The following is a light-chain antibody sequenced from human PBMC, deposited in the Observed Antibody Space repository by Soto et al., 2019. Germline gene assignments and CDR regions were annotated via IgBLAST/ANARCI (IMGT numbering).Light chain of an antibody. Sequence: QSVLTQPPSVSGAPGQRVTISCTESSSNIGAGYDVHWYQQLPGAAPKLLIYGNSNRPSGVPDRFSASKSGTSASLAITGLQAEDEADYYCQSYDSSLSGSVVFGGGTKLTVL. CDR2: GNS. J-gene: IGLJ2*01. V-gene: IGLV1-40*01. CDR3: QSYDSSLSGSVV. CDR1: SSNIGAGYD.